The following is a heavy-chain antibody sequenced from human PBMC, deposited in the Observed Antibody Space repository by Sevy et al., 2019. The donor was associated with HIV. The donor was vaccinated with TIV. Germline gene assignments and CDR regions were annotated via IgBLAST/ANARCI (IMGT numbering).Heavy chain of an antibody. D-gene: IGHD2-15*01. CDR1: GYSSSNYW. Sequence: GESLKISCKGSGYSSSNYWIGWVRQMPGKGLEWMGIIYLGDSDTRYSPSFQGQVNMSVDKSISTAFLQWSSLKASDTAMYYGARLNYGGNGEVAFDIRGQGTMVTVSS. CDR3: ARLNYGGNGEVAFDI. J-gene: IGHJ3*02. V-gene: IGHV5-51*01. CDR2: IYLGDSDT.